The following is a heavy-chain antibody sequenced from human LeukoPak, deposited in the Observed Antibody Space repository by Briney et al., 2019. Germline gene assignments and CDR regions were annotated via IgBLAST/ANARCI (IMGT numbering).Heavy chain of an antibody. CDR3: ARAGGSHDYVWGSYHDY. CDR2: IHPNSGGA. Sequence: GASVKVSCKASGYTLSGYYIHWVRQAPGQGLEWMGRIHPNSGGANYAQKLQGRVTMTTDTSTSTAYMELRSLRSDDTAVYYCARAGGSHDYVWGSYHDYWGQGTLVTVSS. V-gene: IGHV1-2*06. J-gene: IGHJ4*02. CDR1: GYTLSGYY. D-gene: IGHD3-16*01.